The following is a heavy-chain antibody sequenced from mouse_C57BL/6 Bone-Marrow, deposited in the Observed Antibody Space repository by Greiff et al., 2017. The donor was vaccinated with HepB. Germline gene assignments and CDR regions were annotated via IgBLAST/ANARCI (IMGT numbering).Heavy chain of an antibody. D-gene: IGHD1-1*01. CDR2: ISSGGSYT. Sequence: EVKLEESGGDLVKPGGSLKLSCAASGFTFSSYGMSWVRQTPDKRLEWVATISSGGSYTYYPDSVKGRFTISRDNAKNTLYLQMSSLKSEDTAMYYCARPIDYYGSRWFAYWGQGTLVTVSA. CDR1: GFTFSSYG. J-gene: IGHJ3*01. V-gene: IGHV5-6*02. CDR3: ARPIDYYGSRWFAY.